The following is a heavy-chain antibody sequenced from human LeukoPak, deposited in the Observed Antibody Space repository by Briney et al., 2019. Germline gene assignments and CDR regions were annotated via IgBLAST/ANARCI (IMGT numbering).Heavy chain of an antibody. D-gene: IGHD6-19*01. CDR2: IYYSGST. J-gene: IGHJ4*02. CDR3: ARAWGSGWYGSGFDY. Sequence: PSETLSLTCTVSGGSISSYYWSWIRQPPGKGLEWIGYIYYSGSTNYNPSLKSRVTISVDTSKNQFSLKLSSETAADTAVYYCARAWGSGWYGSGFDYWGQGTLVTVSS. CDR1: GGSISSYY. V-gene: IGHV4-59*01.